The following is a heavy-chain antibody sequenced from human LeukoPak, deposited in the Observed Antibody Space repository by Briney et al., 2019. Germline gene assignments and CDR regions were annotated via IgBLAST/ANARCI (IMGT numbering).Heavy chain of an antibody. CDR1: GGTFSSYA. J-gene: IGHJ3*02. Sequence: ASVKVSCKASGGTFSSYAISWVRQAPGQGLEWMGIINPSGGSTSYAQKFQGRVTMTRDMSTSTVYMELSSLRSEDTAVYYCARDQALQDAFDIWGQGTMVTVSS. CDR3: ARDQALQDAFDI. V-gene: IGHV1-46*01. CDR2: INPSGGST.